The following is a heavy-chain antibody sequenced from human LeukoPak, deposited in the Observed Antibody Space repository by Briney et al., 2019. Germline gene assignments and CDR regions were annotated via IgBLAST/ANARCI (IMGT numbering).Heavy chain of an antibody. CDR1: GFTVSRNY. V-gene: IGHV3-48*01. CDR3: ARVLEDCSSTSCLGY. Sequence: GGSLRLSCATSGFTVSRNYMNWVRQAPGKGLEWVSYISSSSSTIYYADSVKGRFTISRDNAKNSLYLQMNSLRAEDTAVYYCARVLEDCSSTSCLGYWGQGTLVTVSS. CDR2: ISSSSSTI. J-gene: IGHJ4*02. D-gene: IGHD2-2*01.